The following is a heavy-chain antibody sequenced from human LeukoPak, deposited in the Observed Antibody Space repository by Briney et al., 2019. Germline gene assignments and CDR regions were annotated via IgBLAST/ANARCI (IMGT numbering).Heavy chain of an antibody. J-gene: IGHJ5*02. CDR2: IIPILGIA. D-gene: IGHD6-13*01. Sequence: SVKVSCKASGYTFTSYGISWVRQAPGQGLEWMGWIIPILGIANYAQKFQGRVTITADKSTSTAYMELSSLRSEDTAVYYCARSPPSARQQLGPTNWFDPWGQGTLVTVSS. CDR3: ARSPPSARQQLGPTNWFDP. CDR1: GYTFTSYG. V-gene: IGHV1-69*10.